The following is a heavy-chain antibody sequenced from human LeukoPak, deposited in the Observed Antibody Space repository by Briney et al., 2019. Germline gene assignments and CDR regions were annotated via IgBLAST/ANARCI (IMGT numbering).Heavy chain of an antibody. J-gene: IGHJ4*02. CDR3: ASDTYSPPGY. V-gene: IGHV4-38-2*02. Sequence: SETLSLTCTVSGYSISSGYYWGWIRQPPGKGLEWIGSIYHSGSTYYNPSLKSRVTISVDTSKNQFSLKLSSVTAADTAVYYCASDTYSPPGYWGQGTLVTVSS. CDR2: IYHSGST. D-gene: IGHD2-21*01. CDR1: GYSISSGYY.